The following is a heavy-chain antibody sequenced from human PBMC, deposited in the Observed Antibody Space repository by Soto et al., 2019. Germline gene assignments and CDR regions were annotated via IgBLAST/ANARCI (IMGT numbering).Heavy chain of an antibody. J-gene: IGHJ4*02. CDR3: ARGRGSTIDRGFVVY. D-gene: IGHD3-10*01. CDR2: MNPVSGNT. CDR1: GYTFTVYD. Sequence: QVQLVQSGAEVKKHGASVKVSCKPSGYTFTVYDVTWVRHASGQGLEWMGWMNPVSGNTGYAQKFQGRVSMTRDTLIITAYMELNRLTYDDTAVYYCARGRGSTIDRGFVVYRGQGPGVSASS. V-gene: IGHV1-8*01.